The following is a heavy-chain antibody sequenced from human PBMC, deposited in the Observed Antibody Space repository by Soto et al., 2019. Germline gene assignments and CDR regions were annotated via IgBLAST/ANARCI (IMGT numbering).Heavy chain of an antibody. J-gene: IGHJ6*02. Sequence: GASVKVSCKASGYTFTSYGISWVRQAPGQGLEWMGWISAYNGNTNYAQKLQGRVTMTTDTSTSTAYMDLRSLRSDDTAVYYCARYRPSDSSGYYFNCYYGMYVWGQGTTGTVSS. CDR1: GYTFTSYG. D-gene: IGHD3-22*01. CDR2: ISAYNGNT. CDR3: ARYRPSDSSGYYFNCYYGMYV. V-gene: IGHV1-18*04.